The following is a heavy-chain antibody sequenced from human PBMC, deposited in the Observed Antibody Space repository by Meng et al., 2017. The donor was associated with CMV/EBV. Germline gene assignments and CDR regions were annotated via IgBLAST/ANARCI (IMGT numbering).Heavy chain of an antibody. Sequence: GGSLRLSCAASGFIFSDYSMNWIRQAPGKGLEWVSSISRDNNYIYYKDSIKGRFTISRDKAKNSLYLQMNSLRAEGTAVYYCARDAGRHMDVWGQGTTVTVSS. V-gene: IGHV3-21*01. D-gene: IGHD3-10*01. J-gene: IGHJ6*02. CDR2: ISRDNNYI. CDR1: GFIFSDYS. CDR3: ARDAGRHMDV.